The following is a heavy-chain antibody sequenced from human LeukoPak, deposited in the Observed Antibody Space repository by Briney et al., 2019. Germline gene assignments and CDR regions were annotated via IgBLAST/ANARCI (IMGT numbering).Heavy chain of an antibody. V-gene: IGHV1-8*01. CDR1: GYTFTSYD. D-gene: IGHD1-26*01. J-gene: IGHJ4*02. CDR3: ARGRVGATLFDY. Sequence: GASVKVSCKASGYTFTSYDINWVRQAPGQGLEWMGWMNPNSGNTGYAQKFQGRVTMTRNTSISTAYMELSSLRSEDTAVYYCARGRVGATLFDYWGQGTLVTVSS. CDR2: MNPNSGNT.